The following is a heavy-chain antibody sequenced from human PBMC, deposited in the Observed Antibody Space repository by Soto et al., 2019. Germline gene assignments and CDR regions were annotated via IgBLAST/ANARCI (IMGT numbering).Heavy chain of an antibody. Sequence: GGSLRLSCAASVFTFSRYGMHCVRQAPGKGLEWVAVISYDGSNKYYADSVKGRFTISRDNSKNTLYLQMNSLRAEDTAVYYCARGGSSWYYYYYGIDVWGQGTTVTVSS. CDR3: ARGGSSWYYYYYGIDV. CDR1: VFTFSRYG. CDR2: ISYDGSNK. V-gene: IGHV3-30*03. J-gene: IGHJ6*02. D-gene: IGHD6-13*01.